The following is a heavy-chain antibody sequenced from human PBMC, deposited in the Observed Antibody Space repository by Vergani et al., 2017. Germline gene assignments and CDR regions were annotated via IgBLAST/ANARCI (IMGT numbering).Heavy chain of an antibody. J-gene: IGHJ6*02. CDR2: IYTSGST. CDR1: GGSISSGSYY. D-gene: IGHD2-15*01. Sequence: QVQLQESGPGLVKPSQTLSLTCTVSGGSISSGSYYWSWIRQPAGKGLEWIGRIYTSGSTNYNPSLKSPFTISVDTSKNQFSLKLSSVTAADTAVYYCASLVAATGSGGMDVWGQGTTVTVSS. CDR3: ASLVAATGSGGMDV. V-gene: IGHV4-61*02.